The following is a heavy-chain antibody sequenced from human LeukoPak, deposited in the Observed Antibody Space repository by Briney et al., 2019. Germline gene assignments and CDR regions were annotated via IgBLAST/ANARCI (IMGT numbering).Heavy chain of an antibody. CDR3: ARDLLSSHYDFWSGYYKDYCYYYGMDV. CDR2: IYTSGST. Sequence: KTSETLSLTCTVSGGSISSYYWSWIRQPAGKGPEWIGRIYTSGSTNYNPSLKSRVTMSVDTSKNQFSLKLSSVTAADTAVYYCARDLLSSHYDFWSGYYKDYCYYYGMDVWGQGTTVTVSS. D-gene: IGHD3-3*01. V-gene: IGHV4-4*07. J-gene: IGHJ6*02. CDR1: GGSISSYY.